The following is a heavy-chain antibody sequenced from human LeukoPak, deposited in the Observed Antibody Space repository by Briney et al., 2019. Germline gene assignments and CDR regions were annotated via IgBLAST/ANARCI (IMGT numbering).Heavy chain of an antibody. D-gene: IGHD3-22*01. V-gene: IGHV3-48*01. J-gene: IGHJ4*02. CDR2: ISSSGGTI. Sequence: GGSLRLSCAASGFTFSSSAMSWVRQAPGKGLEWVSYISSSGGTIYYADSVKGRFTISRDNGKNSLYLQMNSLRAEDTAVYYCARGRGYYDSSGYYYLDYWGQGTLVTVSS. CDR3: ARGRGYYDSSGYYYLDY. CDR1: GFTFSSSA.